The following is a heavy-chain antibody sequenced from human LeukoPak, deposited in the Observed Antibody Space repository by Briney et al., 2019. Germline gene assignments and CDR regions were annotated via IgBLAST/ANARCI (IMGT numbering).Heavy chain of an antibody. CDR1: GYTFTGYY. D-gene: IGHD1-1*01. Sequence: GASVKVSCKASGYTFTGYYMHWVRQAPGQGLEWMGWIAVYDGTTISAPSLQARVIMTADTSTRTAYMELRSLRADDTAVYYCARYKHHNYFDFWGQGTHVTVSS. V-gene: IGHV1-18*04. J-gene: IGHJ4*02. CDR3: ARYKHHNYFDF. CDR2: IAVYDGTT.